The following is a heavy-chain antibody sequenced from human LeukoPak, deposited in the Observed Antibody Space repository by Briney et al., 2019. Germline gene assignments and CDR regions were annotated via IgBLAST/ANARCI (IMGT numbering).Heavy chain of an antibody. V-gene: IGHV4-34*01. J-gene: IGHJ4*02. CDR1: GGSFSGYY. CDR2: INHSGST. Sequence: SETPSLTCAVYGGSFSGYYWSWIRQPPGKGLEWIGEINHSGSTNYNPSLKSRVTISVDTSKNQFSLKLSSVTAADTAVYYCARFGRITISARPFDYWGQGTLVTVSS. CDR3: ARFGRITISARPFDY. D-gene: IGHD3-3*01.